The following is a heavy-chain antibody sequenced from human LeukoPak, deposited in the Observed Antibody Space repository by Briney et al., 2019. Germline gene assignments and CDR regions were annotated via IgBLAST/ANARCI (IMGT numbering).Heavy chain of an antibody. Sequence: PGGSLRLSCAASGFTFSSYGMSWVRQAPGKGLEWVSAISGSGDSPYYADSVKGRFTISRDNSKNTVYLQMNSLRAEDTAVYYCARDTLGEGEDANYAVYYFDYWGQGTPVTVSS. J-gene: IGHJ4*02. V-gene: IGHV3-23*01. CDR1: GFTFSSYG. D-gene: IGHD4/OR15-4a*01. CDR3: ARDTLGEGEDANYAVYYFDY. CDR2: ISGSGDSP.